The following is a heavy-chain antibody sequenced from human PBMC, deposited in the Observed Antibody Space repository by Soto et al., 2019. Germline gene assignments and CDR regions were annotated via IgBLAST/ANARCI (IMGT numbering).Heavy chain of an antibody. CDR3: TREGNGWYEKSFDI. Sequence: PGGSLRLSCAASGFTFSSYWMHWVRQTPGKGLEWVSRIKSDGSRTVYAESVKGRFTISRDSAESTVYKQMSSLRVEDTAVYYCTREGNGWYEKSFDIWGQGTTVTVSS. D-gene: IGHD6-19*01. CDR1: GFTFSSYW. V-gene: IGHV3-74*01. J-gene: IGHJ3*02. CDR2: IKSDGSRT.